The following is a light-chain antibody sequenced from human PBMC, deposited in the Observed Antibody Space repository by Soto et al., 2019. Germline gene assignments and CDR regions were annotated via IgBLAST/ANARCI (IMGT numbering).Light chain of an antibody. V-gene: IGLV2-8*01. CDR2: EVS. J-gene: IGLJ1*01. CDR3: SSYAGSNNYV. CDR1: SSDVGGYNY. Sequence: QSVLTQPPSASGSPGQSVTISCTGTSSDVGGYNYVSWYQQHPGKAPKLMIYEVSKRPSGVPDRFPGPKSGNTASLTVSGLQAEDEADYYCSSYAGSNNYVFGTGTKVTVL.